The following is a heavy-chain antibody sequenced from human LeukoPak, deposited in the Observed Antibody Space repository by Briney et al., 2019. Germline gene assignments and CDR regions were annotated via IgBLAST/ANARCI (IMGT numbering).Heavy chain of an antibody. CDR3: ARPCSGSRILFDY. V-gene: IGHV1-69*04. D-gene: IGHD1-26*01. CDR1: GGTFSSYA. CDR2: IIPILGIA. Sequence: SVKVSCKASGGTFSSYAISWVRQAPGQGLEWMGRIIPILGIANYAQKFQGGVTITADKSTSTAYMELSSLRSEDTAVYYCARPCSGSRILFDYWGQGTLVTVSS. J-gene: IGHJ4*02.